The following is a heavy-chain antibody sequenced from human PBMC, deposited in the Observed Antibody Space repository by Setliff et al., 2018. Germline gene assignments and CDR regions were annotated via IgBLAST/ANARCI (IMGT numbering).Heavy chain of an antibody. Sequence: SETLSLTCAVYGGSFSHYYWNWIRQPPWKGLEWIGEINHSGTTNYNPSLKSRVTISVDTSKNQFSLRLKSVTAADTAVYYCARGNSRSSVWYVVPHFDYWGQGTLVTVSS. CDR2: INHSGTT. D-gene: IGHD6-19*01. CDR1: GGSFSHYY. J-gene: IGHJ4*02. CDR3: ARGNSRSSVWYVVPHFDY. V-gene: IGHV4-34*01.